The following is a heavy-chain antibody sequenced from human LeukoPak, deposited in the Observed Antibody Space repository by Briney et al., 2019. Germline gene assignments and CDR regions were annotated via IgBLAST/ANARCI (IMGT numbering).Heavy chain of an antibody. J-gene: IGHJ4*02. CDR1: GFTFSNAW. V-gene: IGHV3-15*01. CDR3: TTAVVVAAAPPGVFDY. Sequence: PGGSLRLSCAASGFTFSNAWMSWVRQAPGKGLEWVGRIKSKTDGGTTDYAAPVNGRFTISRDDSKNTLYLQMNSLKTEDPAVYYCTTAVVVAAAPPGVFDYWGQGTLVTVSS. CDR2: IKSKTDGGTT. D-gene: IGHD2-2*01.